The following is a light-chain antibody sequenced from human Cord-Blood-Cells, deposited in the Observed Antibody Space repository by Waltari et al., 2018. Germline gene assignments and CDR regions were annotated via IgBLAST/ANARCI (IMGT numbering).Light chain of an antibody. J-gene: IGLJ3*02. Sequence: QSALTQPASVSGSHGQSITISCTGTTCAVGGYNYVSWYQQHPVKAPKLLIYDVSNRPSGVSNRFSGSKSGNTASLTISGLQAEDEADYYGSSYTSSSTWVFGGGTKLTVL. CDR2: DVS. CDR3: SSYTSSSTWV. CDR1: TCAVGGYNY. V-gene: IGLV2-14*03.